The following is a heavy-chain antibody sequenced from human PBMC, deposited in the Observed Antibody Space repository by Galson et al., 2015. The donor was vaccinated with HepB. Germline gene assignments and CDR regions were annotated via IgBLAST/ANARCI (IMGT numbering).Heavy chain of an antibody. V-gene: IGHV1-18*01. CDR2: ISAYNGNT. CDR3: ARDKFPDSSSPKLYYFDY. D-gene: IGHD6-6*01. CDR1: GYTFTSYG. Sequence: SVKVSCKASGYTFTSYGISWVRQAPGQGLEWMGWISAYNGNTNCAQKLQGRVTMTTDTSTSTAYMELRSLRSDDTAVYYCARDKFPDSSSPKLYYFDYWGQGTLVTVSS. J-gene: IGHJ4*02.